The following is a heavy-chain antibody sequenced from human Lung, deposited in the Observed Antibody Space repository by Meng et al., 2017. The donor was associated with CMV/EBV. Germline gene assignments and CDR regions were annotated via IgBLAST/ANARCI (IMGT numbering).Heavy chain of an antibody. J-gene: IGHJ3*02. Sequence: SCAASGFTFSSYAMHWVRQAPGKGLEWVAVISYDGSNKYYADSVKGRFTISRDNSKNTLYLQMNSLRAEDTAVYYCARGGYSSSSGAFEIWGQGTMVTVSS. V-gene: IGHV3-30-3*01. CDR1: GFTFSSYA. CDR3: ARGGYSSSSGAFEI. D-gene: IGHD6-6*01. CDR2: ISYDGSNK.